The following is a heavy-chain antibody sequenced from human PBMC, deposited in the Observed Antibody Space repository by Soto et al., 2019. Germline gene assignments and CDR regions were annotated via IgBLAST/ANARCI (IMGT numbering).Heavy chain of an antibody. CDR2: IDPSDSHA. J-gene: IGHJ5*02. Sequence: AESLKISCTASGYSFTTYWISWVRQMPGKGLEWMGRIDPSDSHANYSPSFQGHVIMSVDKSINTAYLQWTGLKTSDTAIYFCARRAIRGQRRGGDWFDPWGQGSLVTVS. D-gene: IGHD3-10*01. V-gene: IGHV5-10-1*01. CDR3: ARRAIRGQRRGGDWFDP. CDR1: GYSFTTYW.